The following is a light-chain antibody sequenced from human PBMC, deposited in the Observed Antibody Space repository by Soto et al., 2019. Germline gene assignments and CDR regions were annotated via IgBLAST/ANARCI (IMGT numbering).Light chain of an antibody. CDR1: QGIKND. Sequence: AIQMTQSPSSLSASVGDRVTITCRASQGIKNDLGWYQQRPGKGPKLLIYAASSLQSGVPSRFSGSGSGTDFTLTISSLQPEDFASYYCLQDYSFPYTFGHGTKLEIK. V-gene: IGKV1-6*01. CDR3: LQDYSFPYT. J-gene: IGKJ2*01. CDR2: AAS.